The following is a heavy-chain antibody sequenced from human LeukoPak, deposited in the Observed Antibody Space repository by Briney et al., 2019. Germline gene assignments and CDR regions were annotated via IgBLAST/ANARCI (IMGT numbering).Heavy chain of an antibody. V-gene: IGHV4-34*01. CDR3: ARDSSADAFDI. J-gene: IGHJ3*02. Sequence: SQTLSLTCAVYGGSFSGYYWSWIRQPPGKGLEWIGEINHSGSTNYNPSLKSRVTISVDTSKNQFSLKLSSVTAADTAVYYCARDSSADAFDIWGQGTMVTVSS. D-gene: IGHD2-15*01. CDR2: INHSGST. CDR1: GGSFSGYY.